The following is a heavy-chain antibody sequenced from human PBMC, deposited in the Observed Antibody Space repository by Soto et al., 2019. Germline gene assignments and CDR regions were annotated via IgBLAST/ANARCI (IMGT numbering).Heavy chain of an antibody. CDR1: GVTFSSYA. CDR2: IIPIFGTA. J-gene: IGHJ4*02. CDR3: ARGSLGRVVRAAILRPHCGDY. V-gene: IGHV1-69*13. Sequence: SVKFSCKTSGVTFSSYAISWVRQAPGQGLEWMGGIIPIFGTANYAQKFQGRVTITADESTSTAYMELSSLRSEDTAVYYCARGSLGRVVRAAILRPHCGDYWGQRTRGTFSP. D-gene: IGHD2-2*02.